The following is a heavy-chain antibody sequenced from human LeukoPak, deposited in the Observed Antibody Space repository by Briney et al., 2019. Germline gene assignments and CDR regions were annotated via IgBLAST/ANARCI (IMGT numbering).Heavy chain of an antibody. CDR2: ISGSGGST. D-gene: IGHD3-10*01. V-gene: IGHV3-23*01. Sequence: GGSLRLSCAASGFTFSSYAMSWVRQAPGKGLEWVSAISGSGGSTYYADTVKGRFTISRDNSKNTLYLQMNSLKTEDTAVYYCAKPSGASTGQSPSFDPWGQGALVTVSS. J-gene: IGHJ5*02. CDR1: GFTFSSYA. CDR3: AKPSGASTGQSPSFDP.